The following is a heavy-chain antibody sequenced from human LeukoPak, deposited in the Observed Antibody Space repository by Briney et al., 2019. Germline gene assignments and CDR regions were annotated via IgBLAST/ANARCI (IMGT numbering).Heavy chain of an antibody. J-gene: IGHJ4*02. Sequence: GGSLRLSCAASGFTFSSYAMSWVRQAPGKGLEWVSAISGSGGSTYYADSVKGRFTISRDNSKNTLYLQMNSLRAEDTAVYYCAKDRQAYQLLSYYFDYWGQGTLVTVSS. CDR3: AKDRQAYQLLSYYFDY. CDR2: ISGSGGST. D-gene: IGHD2-2*01. CDR1: GFTFSSYA. V-gene: IGHV3-23*01.